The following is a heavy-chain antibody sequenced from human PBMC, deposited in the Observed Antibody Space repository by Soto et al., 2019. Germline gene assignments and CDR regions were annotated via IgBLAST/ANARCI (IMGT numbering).Heavy chain of an antibody. CDR2: SFYRGST. CDR1: GGSISSRTHY. CDR3: ATADGFGVVTPFFEY. Sequence: QLQLQESGPGLVKPSETLSLTCSVSGGSISSRTHYWGWIRQSPGKHLEWIGSSFYRGSTHYNPSLKTRVTISVDTSKNQVSRKVYSVTAADTALYYCATADGFGVVTPFFEYWGQGILVTVSS. V-gene: IGHV4-39*01. J-gene: IGHJ4*02. D-gene: IGHD3-3*01.